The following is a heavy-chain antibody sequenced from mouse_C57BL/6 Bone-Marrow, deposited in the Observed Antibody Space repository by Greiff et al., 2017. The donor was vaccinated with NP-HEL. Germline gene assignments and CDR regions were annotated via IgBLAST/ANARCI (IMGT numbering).Heavy chain of an antibody. CDR1: GFTFSDYY. CDR3: ARDRGLRRRTYAMDY. V-gene: IGHV5-16*01. Sequence: EVKLVESEGGLVQPGSSMKLSCTTSGFTFSDYYMAWVRQVPEKGLDWVANINYDGSSTYYLDSLKSRFIISRDNAKNILYLQMSSLKSEDTATYYCARDRGLRRRTYAMDYWGQGTSVTVSS. CDR2: INYDGSST. D-gene: IGHD2-4*01. J-gene: IGHJ4*01.